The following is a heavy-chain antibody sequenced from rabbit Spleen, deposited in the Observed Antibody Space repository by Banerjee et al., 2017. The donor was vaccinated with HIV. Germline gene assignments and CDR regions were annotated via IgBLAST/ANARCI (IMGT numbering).Heavy chain of an antibody. J-gene: IGHJ4*01. Sequence: QEQLVESGGGLVQPEGSLTLTCTASGFSFSSYYYMCWVRQAPGKGLEWIGCIRTTTFGSTWYASWVNGRFTISRSTSLNTVDLKMTSLTAADTATYFCARGVNGGVGDRDFALNLWGPGTLVTVS. V-gene: IGHV1S43*01. D-gene: IGHD2-1*01. CDR1: GFSFSSYYY. CDR2: IRTTTFGST. CDR3: ARGVNGGVGDRDFALNL.